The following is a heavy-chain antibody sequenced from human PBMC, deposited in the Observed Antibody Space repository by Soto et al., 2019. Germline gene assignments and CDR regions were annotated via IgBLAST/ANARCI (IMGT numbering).Heavy chain of an antibody. CDR2: ISASGGAT. CDR1: RFTFTSYA. J-gene: IGHJ4*02. D-gene: IGHD1-26*01. V-gene: IGHV3-23*01. Sequence: GSLRLSCVASRFTFTSYAMSWVRQAPGKGLERVAAISASGGATIHADSVRGRLTISRDNSKNTLYLQMNSLRAEDTAVYYCAKDVEGGSLFRGAFDYWGQGTQVTVSS. CDR3: AKDVEGGSLFRGAFDY.